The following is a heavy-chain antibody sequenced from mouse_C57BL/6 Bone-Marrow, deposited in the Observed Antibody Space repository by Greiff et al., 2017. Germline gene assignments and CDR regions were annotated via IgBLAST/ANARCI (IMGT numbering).Heavy chain of an antibody. Sequence: VKLMESGAELARPGASVKLSCKASGYTFTSYGISWVKQRTGQGLEWIGEIYPRSGNTYYNEKFKGKDTLTADKSSSTAYMELRSLTSEDSAVYFCARVRDYYGSSYPFAYWGQGALVTVSA. J-gene: IGHJ3*01. CDR1: GYTFTSYG. CDR2: IYPRSGNT. CDR3: ARVRDYYGSSYPFAY. V-gene: IGHV1-81*01. D-gene: IGHD1-1*01.